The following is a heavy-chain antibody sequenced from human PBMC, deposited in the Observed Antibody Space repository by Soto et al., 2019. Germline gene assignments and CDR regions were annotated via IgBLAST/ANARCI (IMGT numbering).Heavy chain of an antibody. Sequence: PGGSLRLSCAASGFTFSNYEMHWVRQAPGKGLEWVAVIWYDGSNTYYADSVKGRFTISRDNSKNTLYLQMNSLRAEDTAVYYCARDPREYCSGGSCPNVLDPGGQGTLVTVSS. V-gene: IGHV3-33*08. CDR1: GFTFSNYE. J-gene: IGHJ5*02. CDR3: ARDPREYCSGGSCPNVLDP. D-gene: IGHD2-15*01. CDR2: IWYDGSNT.